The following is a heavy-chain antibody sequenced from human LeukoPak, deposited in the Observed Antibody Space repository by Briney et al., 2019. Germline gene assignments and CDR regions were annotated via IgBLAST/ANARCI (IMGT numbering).Heavy chain of an antibody. Sequence: SVKVSCKASGGTFSSYAISWVRQAPGQGLEWMGRIIPIFGTANYAQKFQGRVTITADKSTSTAYMELSSLRSEDTAVYYCARDLAMVRGEYWFDPWGQGTLVTVSS. J-gene: IGHJ5*02. V-gene: IGHV1-69*06. CDR2: IIPIFGTA. D-gene: IGHD3-10*01. CDR1: GGTFSSYA. CDR3: ARDLAMVRGEYWFDP.